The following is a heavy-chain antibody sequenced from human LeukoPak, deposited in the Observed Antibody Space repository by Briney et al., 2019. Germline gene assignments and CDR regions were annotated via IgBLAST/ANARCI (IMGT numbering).Heavy chain of an antibody. CDR1: GGSISSYY. D-gene: IGHD1-26*01. V-gene: IGHV4-59*01. J-gene: IGHJ5*02. Sequence: SETLSLTCTVSGGSISSYYWSWIRQPPGKGLEWIGYIYYSGSTNYNPSLKSRVTISVDTSKNQFSLKLSSVTAADTAVYYCARENGGSYYEVRFDPWGQGTLVTVSS. CDR3: ARENGGSYYEVRFDP. CDR2: IYYSGST.